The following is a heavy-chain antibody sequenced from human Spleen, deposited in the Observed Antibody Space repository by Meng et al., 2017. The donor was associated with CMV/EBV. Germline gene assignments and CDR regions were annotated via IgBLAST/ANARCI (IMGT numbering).Heavy chain of an antibody. J-gene: IGHJ4*02. CDR1: GYTFTSYG. V-gene: IGHV1-18*01. CDR2: ISAYNGNT. D-gene: IGHD3-22*01. Sequence: VQLVQSGAEVKKPGASVKVSCKASGYTFTSYGISWVRQAPGQGLEWMGWISAYNGNTNYAQKLQGRVTMTTDTSTSTAYMELRSLRSDDTAVYYCAGTYYYDSSGPNDPGVFDYWGQGTLVTVSS. CDR3: AGTYYYDSSGPNDPGVFDY.